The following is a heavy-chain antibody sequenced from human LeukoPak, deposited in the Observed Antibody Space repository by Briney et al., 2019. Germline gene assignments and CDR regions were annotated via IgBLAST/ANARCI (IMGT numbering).Heavy chain of an antibody. D-gene: IGHD3-10*01. CDR2: IYPDHSDT. V-gene: IGHV5-51*01. J-gene: IGHJ2*01. Sequence: HGAALQISCQASGCTFTTYWIGSVRQLPGKNLECMGIIYPDHSDTTYSQSFQSQVTISADKSFGTAYLQWSSLKASDTAIYYCARLGGDTYYFGSASYPNWYFDLWGRGTLVTVSS. CDR3: ARLGGDTYYFGSASYPNWYFDL. CDR1: GCTFTTYW.